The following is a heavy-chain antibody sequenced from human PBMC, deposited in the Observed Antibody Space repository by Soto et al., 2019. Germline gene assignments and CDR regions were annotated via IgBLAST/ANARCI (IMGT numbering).Heavy chain of an antibody. CDR2: IYYSGST. J-gene: IGHJ4*02. CDR1: GGSISSSSYY. D-gene: IGHD2-8*01. V-gene: IGHV4-39*01. CDR3: ARQDIVLMVYANDY. Sequence: QLQLQESGPGLVKPSETLSLTCTVSGGSISSSSYYWGWIRQPPGKGLEWIGSIYYSGSTYYNPSLSSRVTLPVDTSKNQCSLQLSSVTAADTAVYYCARQDIVLMVYANDYWGQGALVTVSS.